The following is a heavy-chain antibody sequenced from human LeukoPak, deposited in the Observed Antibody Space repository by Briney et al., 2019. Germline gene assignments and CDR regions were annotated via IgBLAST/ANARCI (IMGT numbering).Heavy chain of an antibody. J-gene: IGHJ6*02. D-gene: IGHD6-13*01. CDR1: GFTFSGSA. CDR3: TRQNVSWYLGYYYYGMDV. CDR2: IRSKANSYAT. V-gene: IGHV3-73*01. Sequence: GGSLRLPCAASGFTFSGSAMHWVRQASGKGLEWVGRIRSKANSYATAYAASVKGRFTISRDDSKNTSYLQMNSLKTEDTAVYYCTRQNVSWYLGYYYYGMDVWGQGTTVTVSS.